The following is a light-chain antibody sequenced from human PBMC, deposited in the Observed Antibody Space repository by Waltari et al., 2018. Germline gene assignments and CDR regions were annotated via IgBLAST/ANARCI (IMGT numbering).Light chain of an antibody. CDR1: NSNIGAGYA. J-gene: IGLJ3*02. CDR2: VNN. V-gene: IGLV1-40*01. Sequence: QSVLTQSPSVSGAPGQRVTISCTGTNSNIGAGYAVYWYQQLPGAVPKLLIFVNNNRPSGVPDRFSGSKSGSSASLVISGLQAEDEGDYYCQSYDSGLSGKLFGGGTKVAVI. CDR3: QSYDSGLSGKL.